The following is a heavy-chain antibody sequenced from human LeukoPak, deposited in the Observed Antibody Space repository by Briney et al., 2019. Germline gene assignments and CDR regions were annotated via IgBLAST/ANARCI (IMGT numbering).Heavy chain of an antibody. V-gene: IGHV3-23*01. J-gene: IGHJ4*02. CDR2: ISGSGGST. CDR1: GFTFSSYA. Sequence: PGGSLRLSCAASGFTFSSYAMSWVRQAPGKGLEWVSAISGSGGSTYYADSVKGRFTISRDNSKNTLYLQMNSLRAEDTAVYYCAKWEDIVVVVAAAPSFFDYWGQGTLVTVSS. CDR3: AKWEDIVVVVAAAPSFFDY. D-gene: IGHD2-15*01.